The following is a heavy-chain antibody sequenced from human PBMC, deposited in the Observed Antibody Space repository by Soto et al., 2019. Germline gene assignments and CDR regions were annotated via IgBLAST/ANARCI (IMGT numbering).Heavy chain of an antibody. CDR1: GGSVSSGNHY. J-gene: IGHJ5*02. CDR2: IYNSGST. CDR3: ARDRRHNWFDP. V-gene: IGHV4-61*01. Sequence: SETLSLTCSVSGGSVSSGNHYWNWILHPPGKGLEWIGYIYNSGSTKYNPSLKSRVTISADTSNNQFSLKLSSVTAADTAVYYCARDRRHNWFDPWGQGTLVTVSS.